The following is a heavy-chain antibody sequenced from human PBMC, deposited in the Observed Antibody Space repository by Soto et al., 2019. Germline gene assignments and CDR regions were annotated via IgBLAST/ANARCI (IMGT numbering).Heavy chain of an antibody. V-gene: IGHV3-30-3*01. Sequence: QVQLVESGGGVVQPGRSLRLSCAASGFSFSISPMHWVRQAPGKGPEWVARISYDGTNKFYADSVKGRFTISRDNSKSTLYLQVDSLRPEDAAVYYCARDPKTSGGQHWAFNYFDSWGQGTRVTVSS. CDR3: ARDPKTSGGQHWAFNYFDS. D-gene: IGHD7-27*01. CDR2: ISYDGTNK. J-gene: IGHJ4*02. CDR1: GFSFSISP.